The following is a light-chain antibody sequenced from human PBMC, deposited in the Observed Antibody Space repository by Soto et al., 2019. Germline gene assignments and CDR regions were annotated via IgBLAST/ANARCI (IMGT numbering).Light chain of an antibody. J-gene: IGKJ5*01. CDR2: DAS. CDR1: ESVSSY. Sequence: EIVLTQSPATLSLSPGERATLSCRASESVSSYLAWYQQKPGQAPRLLIYDASNRATGIPARFSGSGSGTDSTLTICSLEPEDFAVYYCQQRSNWPPSITFGQGTRLEIK. V-gene: IGKV3-11*01. CDR3: QQRSNWPPSIT.